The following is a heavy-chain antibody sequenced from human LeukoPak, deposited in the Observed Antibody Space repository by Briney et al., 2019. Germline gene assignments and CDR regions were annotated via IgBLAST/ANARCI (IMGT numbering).Heavy chain of an antibody. V-gene: IGHV4-38-2*02. CDR2: IYYSGST. CDR1: GYSISSGYY. CDR3: ARAGPYYYASGNYYYYYYMDV. J-gene: IGHJ6*03. D-gene: IGHD3-10*01. Sequence: MSSETLSLTCTVSGYSISSGYYWGWIRQPPGKGLEWNGSIYYSGSTYYNPSLKSRVTISVDTSKKQFSLKLSSVTAADTAVYYCARAGPYYYASGNYYYYYYMDVWGKGTTVTVSS.